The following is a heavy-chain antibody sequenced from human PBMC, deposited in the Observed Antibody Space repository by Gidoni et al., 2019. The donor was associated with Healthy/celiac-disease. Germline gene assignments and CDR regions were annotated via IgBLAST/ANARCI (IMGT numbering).Heavy chain of an antibody. J-gene: IGHJ4*02. CDR2: ISSSSSTI. CDR1: GFTFSSYS. Sequence: EVQLVESGGGLVQPGGSLRLSCAASGFTFSSYSMNWVRQAPGKGLEWVSYISSSSSTIYYADSVKGRFTISRDNAKNSLYLQMNSLRDEDTAVYYCARVGDYDSSGDLDYWGQGTLVTVSS. CDR3: ARVGDYDSSGDLDY. D-gene: IGHD3-22*01. V-gene: IGHV3-48*02.